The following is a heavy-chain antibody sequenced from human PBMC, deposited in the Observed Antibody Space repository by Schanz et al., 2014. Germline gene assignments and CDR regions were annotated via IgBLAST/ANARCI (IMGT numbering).Heavy chain of an antibody. J-gene: IGHJ4*02. CDR1: GFTFSDYY. Sequence: VQLVESGGGLVKPGGSLRLSCAASGFTFSDYYMNWIRQAPGKGLEWVASIKQDGSEKYYVDSVKGRFTISRDNSKNTLYLQMNSLRTEDTAVYFCAKSYDTSGYSGFDYWGQGTLVTVSS. CDR2: IKQDGSEK. CDR3: AKSYDTSGYSGFDY. V-gene: IGHV3-7*01. D-gene: IGHD3-22*01.